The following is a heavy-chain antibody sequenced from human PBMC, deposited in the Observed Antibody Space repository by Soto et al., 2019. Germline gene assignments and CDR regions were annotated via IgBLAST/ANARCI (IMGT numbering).Heavy chain of an antibody. CDR3: ARDSIAVADYYGMDV. V-gene: IGHV1-18*01. J-gene: IGHJ6*02. CDR2: ISGYNGDT. Sequence: ASVKVSCMASGYTFSRYGISWVRQAPGQGLEWMGWISGYNGDTKYAQKVQGRVTMTIDTSTYTAYMELRSLTSDDTAVYYCARDSIAVADYYGMDVWGQGTTVTVSS. CDR1: GYTFSRYG. D-gene: IGHD6-19*01.